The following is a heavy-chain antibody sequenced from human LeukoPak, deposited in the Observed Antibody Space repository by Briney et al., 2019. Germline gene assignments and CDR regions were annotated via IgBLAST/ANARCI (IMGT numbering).Heavy chain of an antibody. CDR3: AAATGAPAGSYAFDI. Sequence: SVKVSCKASGFTFSSSAVQWVRQARGQHLEWIGWIVVGSGNTNYAQKFQERVTITRDMSTSTAYMEVSSLRSEDTAVFYCAAATGAPAGSYAFDIWGQGTMVTVSS. D-gene: IGHD1-14*01. J-gene: IGHJ3*02. CDR1: GFTFSSSA. CDR2: IVVGSGNT. V-gene: IGHV1-58*01.